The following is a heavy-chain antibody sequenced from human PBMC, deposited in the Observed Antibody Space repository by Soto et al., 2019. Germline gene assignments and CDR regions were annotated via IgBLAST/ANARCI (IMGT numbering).Heavy chain of an antibody. CDR1: GDSISGYY. CDR2: IYSSGNA. CDR3: ARGDVFDL. J-gene: IGHJ3*01. Sequence: QVQLQESGPGLVKPSETVSLICTVSGDSISGYYWSWIRQPAGKGLEWIGRIYSSGNANYNPSLKSRVRMSGDMFQDQFSLKVTSVTAADTAMYYCARGDVFDLWGQGTKVTLSS. V-gene: IGHV4-4*07.